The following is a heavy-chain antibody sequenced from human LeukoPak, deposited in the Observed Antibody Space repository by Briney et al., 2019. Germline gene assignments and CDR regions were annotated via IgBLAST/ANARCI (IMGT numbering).Heavy chain of an antibody. J-gene: IGHJ4*02. D-gene: IGHD6-13*01. CDR1: GYTFTIYD. CDR3: ARGHPFEPHSSPTDY. V-gene: IGHV1-8*01. Sequence: ASVTVSCTASGYTFTIYDINWVRQATGQGLEWMGWMNPNSGNTGYAQKFQGRVTMTRNTSISTAYMELSSLRSEDTAVYYCARGHPFEPHSSPTDYWGQGTLVTVSS. CDR2: MNPNSGNT.